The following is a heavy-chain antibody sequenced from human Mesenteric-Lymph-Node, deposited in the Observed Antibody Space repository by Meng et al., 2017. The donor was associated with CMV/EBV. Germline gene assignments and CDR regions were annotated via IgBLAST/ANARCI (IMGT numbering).Heavy chain of an antibody. CDR2: ISYDGTNE. V-gene: IGHV3-30*09. Sequence: GESLKISCAASGFTFNSYTMHWVRQAPGTGLEWVAVISYDGTNEYYADSVKGRFAISRDNSKNTLYIQMNSLTAEDTAVYYCARDRRAIAALATIFDFWGQGTLVTVSS. CDR1: GFTFNSYT. D-gene: IGHD6-13*01. CDR3: ARDRRAIAALATIFDF. J-gene: IGHJ4*02.